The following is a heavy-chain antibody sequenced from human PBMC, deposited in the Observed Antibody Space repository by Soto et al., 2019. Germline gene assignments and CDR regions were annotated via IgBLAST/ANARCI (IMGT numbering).Heavy chain of an antibody. CDR1: GYTFTRYD. J-gene: IGHJ4*02. CDR3: ARTDGDLDY. CDR2: TNPKSGFT. V-gene: IGHV1-8*01. D-gene: IGHD4-17*01. Sequence: QVQLVQSGAEVKKPGASVKVSCKASGYTFTRYDINWVRQAPGQGLEWMGWTNPKSGFTGSAQKFQCRITMTRDSSISTAYMELNSLRSEDTAVYYCARTDGDLDYWGQGTLVTVSS.